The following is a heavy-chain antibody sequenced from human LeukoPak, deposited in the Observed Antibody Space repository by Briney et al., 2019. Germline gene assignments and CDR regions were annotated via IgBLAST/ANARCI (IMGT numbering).Heavy chain of an antibody. J-gene: IGHJ5*02. CDR1: GYTFTGYY. D-gene: IGHD1-1*01. V-gene: IGHV1-2*02. CDR3: ARVGRAHWNDPPNAFNNWFDP. CDR2: INPNSGGT. Sequence: ASVKVSCKASGYTFTGYYMHWVRQAPGQGLEWMGWINPNSGGTNYAQKFQGRVTMTRDTSISTAYVELSRLRSDDTAVYYCARVGRAHWNDPPNAFNNWFDPWGQGTLVTVSS.